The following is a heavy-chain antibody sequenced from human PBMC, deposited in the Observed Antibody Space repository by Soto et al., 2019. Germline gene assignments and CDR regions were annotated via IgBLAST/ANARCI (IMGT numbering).Heavy chain of an antibody. CDR3: AKQGGKYGIRSFDP. V-gene: IGHV4-59*08. CDR2: IYYSGST. D-gene: IGHD1-1*01. J-gene: IGHJ5*02. Sequence: SETLSLTCTFSGCSISSYYWILIRQPPGKGLEWIGYIYYSGSTNYNPSLKSRVTISVDTSKNQFSLKLSSVTAADTAVYYCAKQGGKYGIRSFDPWGQGTLVTVSS. CDR1: GCSISSYY.